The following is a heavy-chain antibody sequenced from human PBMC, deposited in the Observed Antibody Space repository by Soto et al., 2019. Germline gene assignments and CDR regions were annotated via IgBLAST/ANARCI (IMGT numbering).Heavy chain of an antibody. J-gene: IGHJ3*02. Sequence: GGSLRLSCAASGFTFSSYWMSWVRQAPGKGLEWVANIKQDGSEKYYVDSVKGRFTISRDNAKNSLYLQMNSLRAEDTAVYYCARDPSVVVVAATPEVAFDIWGQGTMVTVSS. CDR3: ARDPSVVVVAATPEVAFDI. CDR1: GFTFSSYW. CDR2: IKQDGSEK. D-gene: IGHD2-15*01. V-gene: IGHV3-7*01.